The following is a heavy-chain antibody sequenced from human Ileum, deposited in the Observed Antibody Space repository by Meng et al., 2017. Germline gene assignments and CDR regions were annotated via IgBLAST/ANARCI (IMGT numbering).Heavy chain of an antibody. Sequence: SETLSLTCSVSSDSISRYYWNWIRQPPAKGLEWIGYINYSGGTKYNTSLKSRVSISVDRSKNQFTLKMSSLTAADTAVYSCARGEVYGDNFDVWGQGTMVTVSS. J-gene: IGHJ3*01. V-gene: IGHV4-59*01. CDR1: SDSISRYY. CDR2: INYSGGT. D-gene: IGHD4-17*01. CDR3: ARGEVYGDNFDV.